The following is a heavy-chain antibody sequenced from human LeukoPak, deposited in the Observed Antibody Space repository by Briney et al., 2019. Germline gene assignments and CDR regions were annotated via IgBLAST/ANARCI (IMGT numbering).Heavy chain of an antibody. CDR3: ARGPYRGRLVTLSGDY. CDR1: GFAFSSYG. Sequence: TGGSLRLSCAASGFAFSSYGMHWVRQAPSKGLEWVAVIWYDGTNKYYADSVKGRFTISRDNSKNTLYLQMNSLRAEDTAVYYCARGPYRGRLVTLSGDYWGQGTLVTVSS. J-gene: IGHJ4*02. V-gene: IGHV3-33*01. CDR2: IWYDGTNK. D-gene: IGHD3-9*01.